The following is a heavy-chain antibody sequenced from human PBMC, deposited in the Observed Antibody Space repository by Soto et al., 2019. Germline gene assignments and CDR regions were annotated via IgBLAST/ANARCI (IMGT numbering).Heavy chain of an antibody. CDR3: ASVTKNWFDP. CDR2: MYYSGNT. V-gene: IGHV4-39*07. CDR1: GGSIKNSNYS. J-gene: IGHJ5*02. D-gene: IGHD4-17*01. Sequence: SETLSLTCTISGGSIKNSNYSWGWIRQPPGKGLEWIGTMYYSGNTYYNPSLKSRVTISVDTSKNQFSLKLSSVTAADTAVYYCASVTKNWFDPWGQGTLVTVS.